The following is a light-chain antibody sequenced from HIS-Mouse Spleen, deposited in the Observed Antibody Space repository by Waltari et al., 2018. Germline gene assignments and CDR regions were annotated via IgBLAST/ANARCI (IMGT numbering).Light chain of an antibody. CDR1: SRDVGGYNY. Sequence: QSALTQPASVSGSPGQSITISCTGTSRDVGGYNYVSRYQQHPGKAPKLMIYEVSNRPSGVSNRFSGSKSGNTASLTISGLQAEDEADYYCSSYTSSSTLWVFGGGTKLTVL. CDR2: EVS. CDR3: SSYTSSSTLWV. J-gene: IGLJ3*02. V-gene: IGLV2-14*01.